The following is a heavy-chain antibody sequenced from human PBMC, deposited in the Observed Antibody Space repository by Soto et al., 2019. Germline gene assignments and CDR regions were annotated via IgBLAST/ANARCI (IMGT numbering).Heavy chain of an antibody. CDR3: VRDRGAVWGNYPKRAPHLDS. V-gene: IGHV4-4*02. Sequence: QPPGKGLEWIGEIYHSGSANYNPSLKSRATISLDKSKNQFSLKLTSVTAADKAIYYCVRDRGAVWGNYPKRAPHLDSRGQRTPVS. CDR2: IYHSGSA. J-gene: IGHJ4*02. D-gene: IGHD3-16*01.